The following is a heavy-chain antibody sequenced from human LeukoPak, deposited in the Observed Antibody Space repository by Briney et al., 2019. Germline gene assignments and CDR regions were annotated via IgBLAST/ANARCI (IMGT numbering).Heavy chain of an antibody. V-gene: IGHV3-23*01. CDR2: ISSRGDST. J-gene: IGHJ1*01. D-gene: IGHD3-22*01. Sequence: GGSLRLSCATSGFTFSNYGMTWVRQASGKGLEWVSIISSRGDSTYYADSVKGRFSISRDKPRNTLYLQMNSLRVEDTAVYYCAKADSSGYYSYFQHWGQGALVIVSS. CDR3: AKADSSGYYSYFQH. CDR1: GFTFSNYG.